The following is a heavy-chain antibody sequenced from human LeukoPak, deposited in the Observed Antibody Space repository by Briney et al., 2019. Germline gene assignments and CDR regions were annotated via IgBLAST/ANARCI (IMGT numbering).Heavy chain of an antibody. CDR1: GGSISSYY. V-gene: IGHV4-59*08. Sequence: SETLSLTCTVSGGSISSYYWSWIRQPPGKGLEWIGYIYYSGSTNYSPSLKSRVTISVDTSKNQFSLKLSSVTAADTAVYYCARLVVAPLDAFDIWGQGTMVTVSS. D-gene: IGHD3-22*01. CDR2: IYYSGST. J-gene: IGHJ3*02. CDR3: ARLVVAPLDAFDI.